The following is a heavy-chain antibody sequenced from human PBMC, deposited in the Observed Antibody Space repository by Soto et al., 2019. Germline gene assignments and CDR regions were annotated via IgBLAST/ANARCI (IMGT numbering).Heavy chain of an antibody. Sequence: ASVKVSCKASGYTITSYGISWLRQAPGQGLEWMGWISAYNGNTNYAQKLQGRVTMTTDTSTSTAYMELRSLRSDDTAVYYCARDRETVVVQAADFDYWGQGTLVTVSS. V-gene: IGHV1-18*01. CDR1: GYTITSYG. CDR3: ARDRETVVVQAADFDY. J-gene: IGHJ4*02. D-gene: IGHD2-2*01. CDR2: ISAYNGNT.